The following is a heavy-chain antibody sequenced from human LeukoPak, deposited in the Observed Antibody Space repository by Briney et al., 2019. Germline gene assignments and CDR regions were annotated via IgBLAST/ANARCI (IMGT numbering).Heavy chain of an antibody. CDR1: GGSFSGYH. J-gene: IGHJ6*03. CDR3: ARGRHDITMIVVVMTSVSYYLDV. CDR2: INPSGST. D-gene: IGHD3-22*01. Sequence: SETLSLTCAVYGGSFSGYHWTWIRQSPGKGLEWIGDINPSGSTYYNPSLRSRLTISVDTSKNQFSLKLRSVTAADTAVYYCARGRHDITMIVVVMTSVSYYLDVWGKGTTVTVS. V-gene: IGHV4-34*01.